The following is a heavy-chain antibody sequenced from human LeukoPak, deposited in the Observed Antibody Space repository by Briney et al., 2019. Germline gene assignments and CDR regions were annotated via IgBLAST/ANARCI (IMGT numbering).Heavy chain of an antibody. CDR3: AKTYYYDSSGYYYFYY. V-gene: IGHV3-23*01. J-gene: IGHJ4*02. Sequence: GGSLRLSCAASGFTFSSYAMSWVRQAPGKGLEWVSAISGSGGSTYYADSVKGRFTISRDNSKNTLYLQMNSLRAEDTAVYYCAKTYYYDSSGYYYFYYWGQGTLVTVSS. CDR1: GFTFSSYA. CDR2: ISGSGGST. D-gene: IGHD3-22*01.